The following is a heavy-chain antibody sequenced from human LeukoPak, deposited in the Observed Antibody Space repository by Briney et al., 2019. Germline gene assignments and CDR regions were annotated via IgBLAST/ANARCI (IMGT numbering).Heavy chain of an antibody. CDR3: ARSMYGDYGPSDY. CDR2: IYYSGST. Sequence: HSETLSLTCTVSGGSISSYYWSWIRPPPGKGLEWIGYIYYSGSTNYNPSLKSRVTISVDTSKNQFSLKLSSVTAADTAVYYCARSMYGDYGPSDYWGQGTLVTLSS. D-gene: IGHD4-17*01. V-gene: IGHV4-59*08. J-gene: IGHJ4*02. CDR1: GGSISSYY.